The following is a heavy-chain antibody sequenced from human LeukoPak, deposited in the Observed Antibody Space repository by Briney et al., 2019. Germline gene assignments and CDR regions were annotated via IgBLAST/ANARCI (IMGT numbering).Heavy chain of an antibody. D-gene: IGHD1-7*01. CDR1: GYSFTSYW. Sequence: ESLKISCKGSGYSFTSYWIGWVRQMPGKGLEWMGIIYPGDSDTRYSPSFQGQVTISADKSISTAYLQWSSLKASDTAMYYCARLPGTTSVYYYYGMDVWGQGTTVTVSS. CDR3: ARLPGTTSVYYYYGMDV. J-gene: IGHJ6*02. CDR2: IYPGDSDT. V-gene: IGHV5-51*01.